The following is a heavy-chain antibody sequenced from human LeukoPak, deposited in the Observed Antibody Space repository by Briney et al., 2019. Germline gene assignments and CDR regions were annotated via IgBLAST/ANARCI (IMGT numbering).Heavy chain of an antibody. CDR1: GFTFSNYG. J-gene: IGHJ4*02. D-gene: IGHD3-22*01. V-gene: IGHV3-23*01. CDR3: ARDLYRIVVVPHYFDY. Sequence: GGSLRLSCVASGFTFSNYGMNWVRQAPGKGLEWVSGIVGSGVTTYYADSVKGRFTISRDNAKNSLYLQMNSLRAEDTAVYYCARDLYRIVVVPHYFDYWGQGTLVTVSS. CDR2: IVGSGVTT.